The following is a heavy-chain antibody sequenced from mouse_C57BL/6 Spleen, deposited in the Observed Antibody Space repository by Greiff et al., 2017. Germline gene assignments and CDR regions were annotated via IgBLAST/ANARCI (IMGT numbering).Heavy chain of an antibody. J-gene: IGHJ1*03. CDR3: ARDGRGYFDV. CDR2: IYPSDSET. V-gene: IGHV1-61*01. Sequence: QVQLQQPGAELVRPGSSVKLSCKASGYTFTSYWMDWVKQRPGQGLEWIGNIYPSDSETHYNQKFKDKATLTVDKSSSTAYMQLSSLTSEDSAVYYCARDGRGYFDVWGTGTTVTVSS. CDR1: GYTFTSYW. D-gene: IGHD2-3*01.